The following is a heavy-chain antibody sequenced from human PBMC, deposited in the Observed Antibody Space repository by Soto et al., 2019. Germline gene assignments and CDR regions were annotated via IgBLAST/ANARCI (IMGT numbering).Heavy chain of an antibody. CDR1: GFTFSSYG. Sequence: QVQLVESGGGVVQPGRSLRLSCAASGFTFSSYGMHWVRQAPGKGLEWVAVISYDGSNKYYADSVKGRFTISRDNSKNTLYLQLNSLRAEDTAVYYCAKDRQAGMATDWGQGTLVIVSS. CDR2: ISYDGSNK. V-gene: IGHV3-30*18. CDR3: AKDRQAGMATD. J-gene: IGHJ4*02. D-gene: IGHD5-12*01.